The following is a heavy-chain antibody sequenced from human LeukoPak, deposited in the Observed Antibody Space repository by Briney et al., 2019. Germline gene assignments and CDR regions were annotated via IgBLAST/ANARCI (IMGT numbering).Heavy chain of an antibody. CDR2: MNPNSGNT. J-gene: IGHJ6*02. Sequence: ASVKVSFTASGYTFTSYDINWVRQATGQGLEWMGWMNPNSGNTGYAQKFQGRVTMTRNTSISTAYMELSSLRSEDTAVYYCARDLYDILTGSYGMDVWGQGTTVTVSS. D-gene: IGHD3-9*01. CDR3: ARDLYDILTGSYGMDV. CDR1: GYTFTSYD. V-gene: IGHV1-8*01.